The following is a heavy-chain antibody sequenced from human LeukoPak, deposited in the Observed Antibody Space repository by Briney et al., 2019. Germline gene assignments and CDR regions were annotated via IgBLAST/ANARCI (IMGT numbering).Heavy chain of an antibody. CDR3: ARDPGTMVRGVHLPDY. J-gene: IGHJ4*02. CDR2: INPNSGGT. Sequence: ASVKVSCKASGYTFTGYYMHWVRQAPGQGLEWMGWINPNSGGTNYAQKLQGRVTMTTDTSTSTAYMELRSLRSDDTAVYYCARDPGTMVRGVHLPDYWGQGTLVTVSS. D-gene: IGHD3-10*01. CDR1: GYTFTGYY. V-gene: IGHV1-2*02.